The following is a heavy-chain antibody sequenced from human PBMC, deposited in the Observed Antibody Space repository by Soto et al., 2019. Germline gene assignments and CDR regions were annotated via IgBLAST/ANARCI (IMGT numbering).Heavy chain of an antibody. CDR1: GFTVSSYI. Sequence: GGSLRLSCAASGFTVSSYIRDGVRRAPGKGLEWVSSISSSSSYIYYADSVKGRFTISRDNAKNSLYLQMNSLRAEDTAVYYCARDLGYYDSSGRRSAFDIWGQGTMVTVSS. D-gene: IGHD3-22*01. J-gene: IGHJ3*02. V-gene: IGHV3-21*01. CDR3: ARDLGYYDSSGRRSAFDI. CDR2: ISSSSSYI.